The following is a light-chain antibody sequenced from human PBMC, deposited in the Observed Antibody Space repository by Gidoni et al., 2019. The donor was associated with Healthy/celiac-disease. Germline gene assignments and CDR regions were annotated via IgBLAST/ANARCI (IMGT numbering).Light chain of an antibody. Sequence: EIVLTQSPGTLSLSPGERAILSCRASQSVSSSYLAWYQQKPGQAPRLLLYGASSRATGIPDRFSGSGSGTDFTLTISRLEPEDFAVYYCQQYGTFGGGTKVEIK. V-gene: IGKV3-20*01. CDR2: GAS. CDR3: QQYGT. CDR1: QSVSSSY. J-gene: IGKJ4*01.